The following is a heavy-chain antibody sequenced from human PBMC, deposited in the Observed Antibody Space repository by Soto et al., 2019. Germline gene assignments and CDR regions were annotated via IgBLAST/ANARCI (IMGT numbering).Heavy chain of an antibody. CDR1: GFTFSSYA. CDR3: AKNKFDYYGSGSYYTGSDAFDI. CDR2: ISGSGGST. Sequence: GESLKISCAASGFTFSSYAMSWVRQAPGKGLEWVSAISGSGGSTYYADSVKGRFTISRDNSKNTLYLQMNSLRAEDTAVYYCAKNKFDYYGSGSYYTGSDAFDIWGQGTMVTVSS. J-gene: IGHJ3*02. D-gene: IGHD3-10*01. V-gene: IGHV3-23*01.